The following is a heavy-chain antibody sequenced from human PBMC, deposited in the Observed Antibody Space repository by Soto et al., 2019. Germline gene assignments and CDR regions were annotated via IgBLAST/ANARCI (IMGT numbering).Heavy chain of an antibody. J-gene: IGHJ5*02. V-gene: IGHV3-21*01. CDR2: ISSSSSYI. D-gene: IGHD5-18*01. Sequence: PGGSLRLSCAASGFTFSSYSMNWVRQAPGKGLEWVSSISSSSSYIYYADSVKGRFTISRDNAKNSLYLQMNSLRAEDTAVYYCAREGVDTVMGWFDPCGQGTLLTVSS. CDR3: AREGVDTVMGWFDP. CDR1: GFTFSSYS.